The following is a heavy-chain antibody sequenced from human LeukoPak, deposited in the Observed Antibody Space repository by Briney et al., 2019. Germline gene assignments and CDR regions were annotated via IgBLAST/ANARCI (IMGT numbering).Heavy chain of an antibody. CDR3: ARDSSGWYYIDY. CDR2: INSDGSST. V-gene: IGHV3-74*01. J-gene: IGHJ4*02. CDR1: GFTFSSYW. D-gene: IGHD6-19*01. Sequence: GGSLRLSCAASGFTFSSYWMHWVRQAPGKGLVWVSRINSDGSSTSYADSVKGRFTISRDNAKNTLCLQMNSLRAEDTAVYYCARDSSGWYYIDYWGQGTLVTVSS.